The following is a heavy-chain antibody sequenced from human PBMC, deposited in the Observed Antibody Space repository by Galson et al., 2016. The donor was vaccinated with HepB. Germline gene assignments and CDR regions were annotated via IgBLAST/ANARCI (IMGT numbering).Heavy chain of an antibody. CDR1: GFIFSTYW. J-gene: IGHJ4*02. Sequence: SLRLSCAASGFIFSTYWMSWVRQAPGKGLEWVANIKQDGSEKYYVDSVKGRFTISRDSAKKSLFLQMNSLRVEDTAVYYCARDDETYGDPDFWGQGTLVTVSS. D-gene: IGHD4-17*01. V-gene: IGHV3-7*03. CDR3: ARDDETYGDPDF. CDR2: IKQDGSEK.